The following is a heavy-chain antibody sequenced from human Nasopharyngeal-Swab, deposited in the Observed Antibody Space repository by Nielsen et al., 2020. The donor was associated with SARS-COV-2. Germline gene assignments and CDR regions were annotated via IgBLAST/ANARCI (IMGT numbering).Heavy chain of an antibody. CDR2: ISGSGGST. J-gene: IGHJ4*02. Sequence: GESLKISCTASGFTFSSYAMSWVRQAPGKGLEWVSEISGSGGSTYYAESVKGRFTISRDNSKNTLYLQMSSLRAEDTAIYYCAKDLGVESPLWFDYWGQGTLLNVSS. CDR1: GFTFSSYA. CDR3: AKDLGVESPLWFDY. D-gene: IGHD4-23*01. V-gene: IGHV3-23*01.